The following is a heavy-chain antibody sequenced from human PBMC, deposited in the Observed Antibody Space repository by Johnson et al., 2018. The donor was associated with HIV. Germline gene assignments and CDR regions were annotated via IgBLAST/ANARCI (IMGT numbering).Heavy chain of an antibody. V-gene: IGHV3-20*04. CDR3: AGDRDLGRAFDI. J-gene: IGHJ3*02. D-gene: IGHD7-27*01. CDR1: GFTFDDYG. CDR2: IHWNGGRT. Sequence: VQLVESGGGVVRPGGSLRLSCAAAGFTFDDYGMSWVRQAPGKGLEWVSGIHWNGGRTVYVDSMKGRFTISRDNAKNSLYLQMNSLRAEDTALYYCAGDRDLGRAFDIWGQGTMVTVSS.